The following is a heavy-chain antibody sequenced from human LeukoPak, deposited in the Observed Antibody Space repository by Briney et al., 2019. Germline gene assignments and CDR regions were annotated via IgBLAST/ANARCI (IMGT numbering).Heavy chain of an antibody. J-gene: IGHJ4*02. CDR1: GGSISTSAYY. V-gene: IGHV4-39*01. D-gene: IGHD6-19*01. Sequence: SETLSLTCIVSGGSISTSAYYWGWIRQPPGEGLQWIGSIYYSGNTYYNSSLKSRVTISVDTSKNQFSLKLSSVTAADTAVYYCARLGRIAVAGTDYWGQGTLVTVSS. CDR2: IYYSGNT. CDR3: ARLGRIAVAGTDY.